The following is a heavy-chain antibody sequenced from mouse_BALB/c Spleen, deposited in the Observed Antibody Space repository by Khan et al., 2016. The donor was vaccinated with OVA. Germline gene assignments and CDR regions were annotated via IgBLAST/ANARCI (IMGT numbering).Heavy chain of an antibody. J-gene: IGHJ1*01. CDR2: IYYSGTV. D-gene: IGHD1-1*01. Sequence: QLEESGPGLVKPSQTVSLTCTVTVISITSGNYRWSWIRQFPGNKLEWIGNIYYSGTVTYNPSLTSRTTITRDTSKNQFFLEMNSLTAEDTATYYCARDYGSLYWYFDVWGAGTTVTVSS. CDR3: ARDYGSLYWYFDV. CDR1: VISITSGNYR. V-gene: IGHV3-5*02.